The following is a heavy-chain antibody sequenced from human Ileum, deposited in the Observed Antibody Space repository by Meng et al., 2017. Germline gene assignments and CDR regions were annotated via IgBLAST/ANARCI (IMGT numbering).Heavy chain of an antibody. J-gene: IGHJ4*02. Sequence: VRLQESVPELVRPSETLSPICTVSGGSVSTSDYQWGWIRQPPGKGLEWIGYAGTNYNPSLKSRVTISVDTSKRQFSLKLTSVTAADTAVYYCARDHWGSLDYWGQGILVTVSS. CDR1: GGSVSTSDYQ. CDR3: ARDHWGSLDY. D-gene: IGHD7-27*01. V-gene: IGHV4-61*08. CDR2: AGT.